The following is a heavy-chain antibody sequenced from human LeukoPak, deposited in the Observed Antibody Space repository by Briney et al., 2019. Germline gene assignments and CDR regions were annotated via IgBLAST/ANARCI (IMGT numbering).Heavy chain of an antibody. D-gene: IGHD3-16*01. CDR2: INSDETIS. CDR1: GFTFSSYW. V-gene: IGHV3-74*01. Sequence: GGSLRLSCAASGFTFSSYWMHWVRQVPNQGLMWVSRINSDETISEYVDSVNGRLTISRDNAKNTLYLQMNSLRAEDTAVYFCLYGGYFQHWGQGTLVTVSS. J-gene: IGHJ1*01. CDR3: LYGGYFQH.